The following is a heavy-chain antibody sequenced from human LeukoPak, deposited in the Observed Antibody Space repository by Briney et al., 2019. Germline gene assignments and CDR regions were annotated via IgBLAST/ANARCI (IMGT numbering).Heavy chain of an antibody. CDR1: GYSFTRYW. CDR3: ARLPLGTTDGYYYYGMDV. V-gene: IGHV5-51*01. J-gene: IGHJ6*02. D-gene: IGHD2-2*01. CDR2: IYPGDSDT. Sequence: GESLKISCKGSGYSFTRYWIGWVRQMPGKGLEWMGIIYPGDSDTRYSPSFQGQVTISADKSISTAYLQWSSLKASDTAMYYCARLPLGTTDGYYYYGMDVWGQGTTVTVSS.